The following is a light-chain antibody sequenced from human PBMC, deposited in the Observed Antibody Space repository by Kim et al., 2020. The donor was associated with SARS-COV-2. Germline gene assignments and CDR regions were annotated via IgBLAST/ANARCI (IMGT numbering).Light chain of an antibody. J-gene: IGLJ1*01. CDR2: YDS. CDR1: NIGSKS. Sequence: SYELTQPPSVSVAPGKTARITCGGNNIGSKSVHWYQQKPGQAPVLVIYYDSDRPSGIPERFPGSNSGNTATLTISRVEAGDEADYYCQVWDSSSDHVFGT. V-gene: IGLV3-21*04. CDR3: QVWDSSSDHV.